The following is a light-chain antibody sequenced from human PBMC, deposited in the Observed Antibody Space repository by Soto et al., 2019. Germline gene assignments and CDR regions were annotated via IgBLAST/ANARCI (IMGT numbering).Light chain of an antibody. CDR2: DVN. CDR3: TSWTTSTTMI. V-gene: IGLV2-14*03. CDR1: SSDICAYNF. Sequence: QSALTQPASLSGSPVQSITISCTGTSSDICAYNFVSWYQQHPGKAPKLMLYDVNIRPSGVSNRFSGYTSGNTASLTISGLQAEDEADYYCTSWTTSTTMIFGGGTTVTVL. J-gene: IGLJ2*01.